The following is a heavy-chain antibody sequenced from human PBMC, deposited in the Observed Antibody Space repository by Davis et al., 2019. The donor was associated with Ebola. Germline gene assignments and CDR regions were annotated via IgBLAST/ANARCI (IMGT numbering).Heavy chain of an antibody. V-gene: IGHV3-23*01. CDR2: ISSGGGAP. D-gene: IGHD1-26*01. CDR3: ANWVLVGPTT. J-gene: IGHJ5*02. CDR1: GFTFSSYS. Sequence: GESLKISCAASGFTFSSYSMNWVRQAPGKGLEWVSDISSGGGAPYYADSVKGRFTTFRDNPKNTLYLQMNSLRADDTAVYYCANWVLVGPTTWGQGTLVTVSS.